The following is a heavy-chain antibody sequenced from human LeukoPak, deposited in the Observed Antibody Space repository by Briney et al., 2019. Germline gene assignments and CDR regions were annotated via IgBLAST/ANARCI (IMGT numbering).Heavy chain of an antibody. CDR3: ARDLRRKGLYY. J-gene: IGHJ4*02. CDR2: INPNSGGT. V-gene: IGHV1-2*02. CDR1: GGTFSSYA. Sequence: ASVTVSCKASGGTFSSYAISWVRQAPGQGLEWMGWINPNSGGTNYAQKFQGRVTMTRDTSISTAYMELSRLRSDDTAVYYCARDLRRKGLYYWGQGTLVTVSS.